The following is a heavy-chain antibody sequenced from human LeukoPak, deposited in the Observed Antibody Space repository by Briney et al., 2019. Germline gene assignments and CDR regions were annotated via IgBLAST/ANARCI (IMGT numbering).Heavy chain of an antibody. CDR1: GFTFSIYA. Sequence: GGSLRLSCAASGFTFSIYAMTWVRQAPGKGLEWVSAISGSGVSTYYADSVKGRFAISRDNSKNTLYLQMNSLRAEDTAVYYCAKVSRSVAATPSGYWGQGTLVTVSS. CDR2: ISGSGVST. J-gene: IGHJ4*02. V-gene: IGHV3-23*01. D-gene: IGHD6-19*01. CDR3: AKVSRSVAATPSGY.